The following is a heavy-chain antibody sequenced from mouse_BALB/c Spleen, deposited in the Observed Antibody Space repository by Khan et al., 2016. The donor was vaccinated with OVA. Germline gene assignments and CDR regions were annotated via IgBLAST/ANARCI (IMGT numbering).Heavy chain of an antibody. V-gene: IGHV1-87*01. D-gene: IGHD1-1*01. J-gene: IGHJ4*01. CDR2: IYPGDGDT. CDR1: GYNFSSYW. CDR3: ARGTTVEAIDY. Sequence: QVQLQQSGAELARPGASVKLSCKASGYNFSSYWMQWVKQRPGQGLEWIGAIYPGDGDTRYTQKFTGKATLTADTSSSTAYMQLSNLASEDSAVYYCARGTTVEAIDYWCQGTSVTVSS.